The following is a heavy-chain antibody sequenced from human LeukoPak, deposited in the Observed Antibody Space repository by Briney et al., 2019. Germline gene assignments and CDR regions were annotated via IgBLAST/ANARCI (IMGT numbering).Heavy chain of an antibody. J-gene: IGHJ4*02. V-gene: IGHV3-23*01. D-gene: IGHD5-24*01. CDR2: INDSGGST. Sequence: GGSLRLSCAASGFTFDDYGMSWVRQAPGKGLEWVSAINDSGGSTYYADSVKGRFTISRDNSKNTLYLQMNSLRAEDTAVYYCARGVVATRPFDYWGQGTLVTVSS. CDR3: ARGVVATRPFDY. CDR1: GFTFDDYG.